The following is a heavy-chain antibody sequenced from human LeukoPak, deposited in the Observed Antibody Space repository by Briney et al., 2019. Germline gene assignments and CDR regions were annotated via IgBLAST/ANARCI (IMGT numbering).Heavy chain of an antibody. V-gene: IGHV4-4*02. D-gene: IGHD5-18*01. Sequence: PSGTLSLTCAVSGASISDGGWWTWVRQPPGKGLEWIGEINQSGNSNYNPSLKSRVTILVDTSKNQFSLKLSSVTAADTAVYYCARNIDPFLLTASDAFDIWGQGTMVTVSS. CDR3: ARNIDPFLLTASDAFDI. J-gene: IGHJ3*02. CDR2: INQSGNS. CDR1: GASISDGGW.